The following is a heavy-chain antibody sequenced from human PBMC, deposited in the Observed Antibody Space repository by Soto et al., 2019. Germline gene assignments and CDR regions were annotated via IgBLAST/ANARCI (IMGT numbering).Heavy chain of an antibody. D-gene: IGHD1-26*01. J-gene: IGHJ5*02. Sequence: ASVKVSCKTSGYTFTSFGVGWVRQAPGQGLEWMGWVSAYNGYTDYAQTLQDRVTMTTDTSTTTAYVELRSLRSDDTAVYYCAKSGDGNWFDTWGQGTLVTVSS. CDR2: VSAYNGYT. V-gene: IGHV1-18*01. CDR3: AKSGDGNWFDT. CDR1: GYTFTSFG.